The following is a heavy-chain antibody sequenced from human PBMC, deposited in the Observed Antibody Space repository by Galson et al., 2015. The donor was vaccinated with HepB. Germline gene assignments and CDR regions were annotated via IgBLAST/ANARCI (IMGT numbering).Heavy chain of an antibody. CDR1: GFTFNSNA. CDR2: ISASGGET. D-gene: IGHD4-17*01. Sequence: SLRLSCAASGFTFNSNAMNWVRQAPGKGLEWVSGISASGGETFHADSVKGRFTISRDNSKNTLYLQMSSLRAEDTAVYFCAKGIITVTTFLDYWGQGTLVTVSS. CDR3: AKGIITVTTFLDY. J-gene: IGHJ4*02. V-gene: IGHV3-23*01.